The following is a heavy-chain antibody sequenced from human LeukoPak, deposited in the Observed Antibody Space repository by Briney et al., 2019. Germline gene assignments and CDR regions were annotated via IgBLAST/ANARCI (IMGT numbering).Heavy chain of an antibody. CDR2: INPSGGST. V-gene: IGHV1-46*01. Sequence: ASVKVSCKASGYTFTSYYMHWVRQAPGQGLEWMGIINPSGGSTSYAQKFQGRVTMTRDMSTSTVYMELSSLRSEDTAVYYCARDSQDCSITSCNQSRYYMDVWGKGTTVTVSS. J-gene: IGHJ6*03. D-gene: IGHD2-2*01. CDR3: ARDSQDCSITSCNQSRYYMDV. CDR1: GYTFTSYY.